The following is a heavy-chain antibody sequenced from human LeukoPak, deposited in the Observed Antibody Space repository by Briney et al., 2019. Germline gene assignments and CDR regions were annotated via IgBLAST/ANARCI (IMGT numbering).Heavy chain of an antibody. CDR2: ISSSGSTI. Sequence: PGGSLRLSCAASGFTFSSYEMNWVRQAPGKGLEWVSYISSSGSTIYYADSVKGRFTISRDNAKNSLYLQMNSLRAEDTAVYYCARSLGYCSGGSCPEYWYFDLWGRGTLVTVSS. V-gene: IGHV3-48*03. D-gene: IGHD2-15*01. CDR3: ARSLGYCSGGSCPEYWYFDL. CDR1: GFTFSSYE. J-gene: IGHJ2*01.